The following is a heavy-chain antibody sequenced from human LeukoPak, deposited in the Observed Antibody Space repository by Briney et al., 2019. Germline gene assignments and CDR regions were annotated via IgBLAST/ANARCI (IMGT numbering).Heavy chain of an antibody. D-gene: IGHD3-16*01. J-gene: IGHJ6*03. Sequence: PVGSLRLSCAASGFTFSDYYMSWIRQAPGKGLEWVSYISSSGSTIYYADSVKGRFTISRDNAKNSLYLQMNSLRAEDTAVYYCASLGDYSYYYSMDVWGKGTTVTVSS. CDR2: ISSSGSTI. CDR1: GFTFSDYY. V-gene: IGHV3-11*04. CDR3: ASLGDYSYYYSMDV.